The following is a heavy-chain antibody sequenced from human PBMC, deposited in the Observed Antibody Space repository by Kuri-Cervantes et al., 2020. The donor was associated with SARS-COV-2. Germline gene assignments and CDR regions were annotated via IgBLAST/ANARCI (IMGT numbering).Heavy chain of an antibody. CDR3: AREAAMATGDYYYYMDV. CDR2: INPSGGST. D-gene: IGHD5-18*01. Sequence: ASVKVSCKASGYTFTSYYMHWVRLAPGQGLEWMGIINPSGGSTSYAQKFQGRVTMTRDTSTSTVYMELSSLRSEDTAVYYCAREAAMATGDYYYYMDVWGKGTTVTVSS. CDR1: GYTFTSYY. J-gene: IGHJ6*03. V-gene: IGHV1-46*01.